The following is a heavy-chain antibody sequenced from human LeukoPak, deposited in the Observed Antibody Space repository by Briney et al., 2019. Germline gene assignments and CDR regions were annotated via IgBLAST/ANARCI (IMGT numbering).Heavy chain of an antibody. J-gene: IGHJ1*01. CDR2: IYPGDSDT. CDR1: GYRFTSYW. Sequence: GESLKISWKGSGYRFTSYWIGWVRQMPGKGLEWMGIIYPGDSDTRYSPSFQGQVTISADKSISTAYLQWSSLKASDTAMYYCARQSIAVAGTKYFQHWGQGTLVTVSS. V-gene: IGHV5-51*01. D-gene: IGHD6-19*01. CDR3: ARQSIAVAGTKYFQH.